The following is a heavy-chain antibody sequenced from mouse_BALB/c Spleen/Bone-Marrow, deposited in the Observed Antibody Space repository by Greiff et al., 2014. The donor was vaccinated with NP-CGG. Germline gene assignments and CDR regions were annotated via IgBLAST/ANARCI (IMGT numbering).Heavy chain of an antibody. CDR3: TRYYYRFSAWFAY. J-gene: IGHJ3*01. CDR1: GYTFTSYW. V-gene: IGHV1-5*01. CDR2: IYPGNSGT. D-gene: IGHD2-14*01. Sequence: EVQLQQSGTVLARPGASVKMSCKASGYTFTSYWMHWVKQRPGQGLEWIGAIYPGNSGTSYNQKFKGKAKLTAVTSTSTAYMELSSLTNEDSAVYYCTRYYYRFSAWFAYWGQGTLVTVSA.